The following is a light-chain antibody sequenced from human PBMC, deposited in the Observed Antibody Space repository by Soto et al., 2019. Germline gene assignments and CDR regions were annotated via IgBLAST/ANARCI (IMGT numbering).Light chain of an antibody. CDR3: QQRSKWPLIT. Sequence: EIVLTQSPATLSLYPGERATLSCRASQSVSSYLAWYQHKPGQAPRLLIYDASNRATGIPVRFSGSGSGTDFTLTISSLEPEDFAVYYCQQRSKWPLITFGQGTRLEI. CDR1: QSVSSY. CDR2: DAS. J-gene: IGKJ5*01. V-gene: IGKV3-11*01.